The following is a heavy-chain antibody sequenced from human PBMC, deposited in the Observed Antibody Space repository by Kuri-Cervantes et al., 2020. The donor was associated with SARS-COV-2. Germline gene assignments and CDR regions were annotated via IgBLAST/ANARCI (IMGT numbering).Heavy chain of an antibody. CDR1: GFTFSSYA. Sequence: GGSLRPSCAASGFTFSSYAMHWVRQAPGKGLEWVAVISYDGSNKYYADSVKGRFTISRDNSKNTLYLQMNSLRAEDTAVYYCARDLSYCSSTSCYGRYYGMDVWGQGTTVTVSS. CDR2: ISYDGSNK. V-gene: IGHV3-30-3*01. CDR3: ARDLSYCSSTSCYGRYYGMDV. J-gene: IGHJ6*02. D-gene: IGHD2-2*01.